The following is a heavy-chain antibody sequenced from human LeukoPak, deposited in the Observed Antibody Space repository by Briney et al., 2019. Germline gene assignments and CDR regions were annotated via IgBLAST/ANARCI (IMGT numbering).Heavy chain of an antibody. CDR3: AKEGLNIATRDFFDS. CDR1: GFTVSSNY. D-gene: IGHD6-6*01. Sequence: GGSLRLSCAASGFTVSSNYMSWLRQAPGKGLEWVTVTYSNGRTYYADSVKGRFTISRDISKNTLYLQMNSLRAEDTAVYYCAKEGLNIATRDFFDSWGQGTLVTVSS. J-gene: IGHJ4*02. CDR2: TYSNGRT. V-gene: IGHV3-53*01.